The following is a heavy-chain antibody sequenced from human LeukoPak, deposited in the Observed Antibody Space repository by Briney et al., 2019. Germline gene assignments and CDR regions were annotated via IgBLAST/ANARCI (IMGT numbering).Heavy chain of an antibody. J-gene: IGHJ4*02. D-gene: IGHD3-22*01. Sequence: SVKVSCKASGGTFSSYAINWVRQAPGQGLEWMGGFIPISGTPNYAQKFQGRVTITADESTSTAYMELSSLRSEDTAVYYCARGDYYDSSGYNYFDYWGQGTLVTVSS. CDR3: ARGDYYDSSGYNYFDY. CDR1: GGTFSSYA. V-gene: IGHV1-69*13. CDR2: FIPISGTP.